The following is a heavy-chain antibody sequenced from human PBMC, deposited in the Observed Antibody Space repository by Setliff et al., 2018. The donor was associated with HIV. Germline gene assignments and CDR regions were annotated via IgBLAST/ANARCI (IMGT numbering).Heavy chain of an antibody. V-gene: IGHV1-8*02. CDR2: MNPGSRNT. CDR3: ARARTDHYDRGRRSHYYIDV. CDR1: GYTFTNYD. D-gene: IGHD3-22*01. Sequence: ASVKVSCKPFGYTFTNYDINWVRQAAGQGLEWTGWMNPGSRNTGYAQRLEGSVTMTWDTSISTAYMELNNVKFEDTAVYYCARARTDHYDRGRRSHYYIDVWARGATVTVSS. J-gene: IGHJ6*03.